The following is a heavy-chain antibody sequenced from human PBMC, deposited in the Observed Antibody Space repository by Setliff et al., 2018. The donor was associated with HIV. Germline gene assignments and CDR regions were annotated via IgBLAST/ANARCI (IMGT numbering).Heavy chain of an antibody. J-gene: IGHJ5*02. Sequence: SETLSLTCTVSGGSISSGSYYWGWIRQPPGKGLEWIGSIHFSGSTWYTQSLKSRVTISVDTSKNQFSLRLTSVTAADTAVYYYARVRRGNNYAPPDHRFDPWGQGTLVTVSS. D-gene: IGHD5-18*01. CDR2: IHFSGST. V-gene: IGHV4-39*07. CDR1: GGSISSGSYY. CDR3: ARVRRGNNYAPPDHRFDP.